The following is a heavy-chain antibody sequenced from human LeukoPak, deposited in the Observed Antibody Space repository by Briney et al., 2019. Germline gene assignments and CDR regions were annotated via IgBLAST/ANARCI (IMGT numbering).Heavy chain of an antibody. J-gene: IGHJ4*02. CDR1: GFTFSSYA. D-gene: IGHD2-2*01. CDR3: ARDSGYCSSTGCYVHYFDY. CDR2: ISATGGST. Sequence: GGSLRLSCAASGFTFSSYAMSWVRQAPGKGLEWVSSISATGGSTYYADSVKGRSTISRDNSKNTLYLQMNSLRAEDTAVYYCARDSGYCSSTGCYVHYFDYWGQGTLVTVSS. V-gene: IGHV3-23*01.